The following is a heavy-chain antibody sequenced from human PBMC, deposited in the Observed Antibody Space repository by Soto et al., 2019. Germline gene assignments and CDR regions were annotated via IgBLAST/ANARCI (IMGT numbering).Heavy chain of an antibody. Sequence: PSETLSLTCTVSGGSVSSGSYYWSWIRQPPGKGLKWIGYIYYSGSTNYNPSLKSRVTISVDTSKNQFSLKLSSVTAADTAVYYCARGVTSAFNNYYDSSGYFDYWGQGTLVTVSS. D-gene: IGHD3-22*01. V-gene: IGHV4-61*01. CDR2: IYYSGST. CDR1: GGSVSSGSYY. J-gene: IGHJ4*02. CDR3: ARGVTSAFNNYYDSSGYFDY.